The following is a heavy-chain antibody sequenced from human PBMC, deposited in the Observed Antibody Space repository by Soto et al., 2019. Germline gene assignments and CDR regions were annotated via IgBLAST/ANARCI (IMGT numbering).Heavy chain of an antibody. V-gene: IGHV1-69*13. D-gene: IGHD2-2*01. CDR3: ARVRLGYFNSISCSMVF. J-gene: IGHJ6*02. CDR2: IVPLFDTA. Sequence: ASVKVSCKASGGTFSNYIINWVRQAPGQGLAWMGGIVPLFDTANYAQKFRGRVTITADASTSTVFMELSGLRPEDTVVYYCARVRLGYFNSISCSMVFWGQGTSVTVS. CDR1: GGTFSNYI.